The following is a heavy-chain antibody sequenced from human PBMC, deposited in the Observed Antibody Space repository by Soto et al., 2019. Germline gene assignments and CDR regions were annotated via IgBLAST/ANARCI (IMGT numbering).Heavy chain of an antibody. CDR2: INHSGST. Sequence: PSETLSLTCAVYGGSFSGYYWSWIRQPPGKGLEWIGEINHSGSTNYNPSLKSRVTISVDTSKNQFSLKLSSVTAADTAVYYCARALGSSGYHGWFDPWGQGTLVTVSS. D-gene: IGHD3-22*01. CDR3: ARALGSSGYHGWFDP. CDR1: GGSFSGYY. J-gene: IGHJ5*02. V-gene: IGHV4-34*01.